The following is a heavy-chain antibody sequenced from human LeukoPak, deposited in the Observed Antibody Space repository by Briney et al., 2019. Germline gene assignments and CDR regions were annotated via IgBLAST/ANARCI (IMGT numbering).Heavy chain of an antibody. Sequence: GGSLRLSCAASGFTFSSYWMSWVRQAPGKGLEWVGNLKQDGSEIYYLDSVKGRFTISRDNTKNSLYLQMNSLRAEDTAVYYCATIEAVRFHYWGQGTLVTVSS. J-gene: IGHJ4*02. CDR2: LKQDGSEI. V-gene: IGHV3-7*01. CDR1: GFTFSSYW. D-gene: IGHD4-17*01. CDR3: ATIEAVRFHY.